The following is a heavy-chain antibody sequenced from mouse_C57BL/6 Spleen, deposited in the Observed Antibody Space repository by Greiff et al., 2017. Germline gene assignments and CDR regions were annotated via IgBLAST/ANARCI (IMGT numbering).Heavy chain of an antibody. CDR1: GYTFTDYY. Sequence: VKLQQPGPVLVKPGASVKMSCKASGYTFTDYYMTWVKQSHGKSLEWIGVINPYNGGNSYNQKFKGKATLTVDKSSSPAYMELNSLTSEDSAVYYRARALDSSGYEVAYWGQGTLVTVSS. J-gene: IGHJ3*01. V-gene: IGHV1-19*01. CDR3: ARALDSSGYEVAY. D-gene: IGHD3-2*02. CDR2: INPYNGGN.